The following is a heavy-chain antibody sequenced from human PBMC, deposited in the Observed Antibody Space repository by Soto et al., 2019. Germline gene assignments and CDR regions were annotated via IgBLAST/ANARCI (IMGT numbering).Heavy chain of an antibody. J-gene: IGHJ4*02. CDR2: IYYSGST. V-gene: IGHV4-39*01. CDR3: ATWGIAVAAPNSLLDY. Sequence: SETLSLTCTVSGGSISSSSYYWGWIRQPPGKGLEWIGSIYYSGSTYYNPSLKSRVTISVDTSKNQFSLKLSSVTAADTAVYYCATWGIAVAAPNSLLDYWGQGTLVTVSS. D-gene: IGHD6-19*01. CDR1: GGSISSSSYY.